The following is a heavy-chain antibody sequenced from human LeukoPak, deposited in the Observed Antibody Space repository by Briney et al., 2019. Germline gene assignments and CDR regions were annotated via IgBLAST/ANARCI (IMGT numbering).Heavy chain of an antibody. Sequence: GGSLRLSCAASGFTVSSNYMGWVRQAPGKGLEWVSVIYSGGSTYYADSAKGRFTISRDNSKNTLYLQMNSLRAEDTAVYYCARHRGYCSSTSCYPYYFDYWGQGTLVTVSS. J-gene: IGHJ4*02. V-gene: IGHV3-66*04. CDR3: ARHRGYCSSTSCYPYYFDY. CDR1: GFTVSSNY. D-gene: IGHD2-2*01. CDR2: IYSGGST.